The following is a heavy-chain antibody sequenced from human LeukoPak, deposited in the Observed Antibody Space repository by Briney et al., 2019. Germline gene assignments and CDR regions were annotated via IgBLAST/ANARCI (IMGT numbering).Heavy chain of an antibody. D-gene: IGHD6-13*01. CDR1: GYTFTGYY. Sequence: ASVKVSCKASGYTFTGYYMHWVRQAPRQGLEWMGWINPNSGGTNYAQKFQGRVTMTRDTSISTAYMELSRLRSDDTAVYYCARGPDGSSWYPIDYWGQGTLVTVSS. J-gene: IGHJ4*02. CDR3: ARGPDGSSWYPIDY. V-gene: IGHV1-2*02. CDR2: INPNSGGT.